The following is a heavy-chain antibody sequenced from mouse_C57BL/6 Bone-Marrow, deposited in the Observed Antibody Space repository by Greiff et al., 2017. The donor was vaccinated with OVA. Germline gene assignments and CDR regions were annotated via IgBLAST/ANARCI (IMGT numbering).Heavy chain of an antibody. D-gene: IGHD2-3*01. J-gene: IGHJ2*01. Sequence: VQLKQSGPELVKPGASVKIPCKASGYTFTDYNMDWVKQSHGKSLEWIGDINPNNGGTIYNQKFKGKATLTVDKSSSTAYMELRSLTSEDTAVYYCARLGWFSYYFDYWGQGTTLTVSS. CDR1: GYTFTDYN. CDR3: ARLGWFSYYFDY. CDR2: INPNNGGT. V-gene: IGHV1-18*01.